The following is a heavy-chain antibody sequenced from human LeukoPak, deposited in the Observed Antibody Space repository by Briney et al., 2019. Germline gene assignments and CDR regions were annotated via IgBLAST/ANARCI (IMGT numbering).Heavy chain of an antibody. D-gene: IGHD6-13*01. CDR1: GGSFSGYY. J-gene: IGHJ5*02. V-gene: IGHV4-34*01. CDR2: INHSGST. CDR3: ARSTEVQQLVPNWFDP. Sequence: SETLSLTCAVYGGSFSGYYWSWIRQPPGKGLEWIGEINHSGSTNYNPSLKSRVTISVDTSKNQFPLKLSSVTAADTAVYYCARSTEVQQLVPNWFDPWGQGTLVTVSS.